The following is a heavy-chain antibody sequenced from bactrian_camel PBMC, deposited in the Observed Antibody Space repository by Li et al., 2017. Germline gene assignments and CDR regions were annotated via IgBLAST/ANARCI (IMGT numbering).Heavy chain of an antibody. Sequence: HVQLVESGGGSVQAGGSLRLSCAASRYGTSAFAMGWFRLTPGKEREGVACILPGGGTTYYADSVKGRFTISQDSAKRLVHLQMMRLEPDDTAMYYCAAGPRTRIDCALAPHDYNYWGQGTQVTVS. CDR1: RYGTSAFA. V-gene: IGHV3S63*01. CDR2: ILPGGGTT. J-gene: IGHJ4*01. D-gene: IGHD2*01. CDR3: AAGPRTRIDCALAPHDYNY.